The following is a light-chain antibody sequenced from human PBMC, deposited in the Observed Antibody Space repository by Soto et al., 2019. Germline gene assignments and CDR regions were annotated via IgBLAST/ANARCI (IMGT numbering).Light chain of an antibody. J-gene: IGKJ1*01. CDR2: AAS. Sequence: DIQMTQSPSSLSASVGDRVTITCRASQSISSYLNWYQHKPGKAPKLLIYAASSLQSGVPSRFSGSGSGTDFTLTISSLQPEDFATYSCQQSYNSPQTFGRGTKVDIK. CDR1: QSISSY. CDR3: QQSYNSPQT. V-gene: IGKV1-39*01.